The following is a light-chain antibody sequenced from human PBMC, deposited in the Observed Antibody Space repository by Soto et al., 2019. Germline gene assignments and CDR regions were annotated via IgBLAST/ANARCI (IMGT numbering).Light chain of an antibody. CDR2: SAS. CDR1: QNLGTLY. CDR3: QQFHISRT. Sequence: EIVLTQSPGTLSLSPGERGTLSCRASQNLGTLYLAWFQQKSGQAPRLLIYSASRRATGIPDRFSGSGSGTDFTLTITGLEPEDFAVYYCQQFHISRTFGQGTKVDIK. V-gene: IGKV3-20*01. J-gene: IGKJ1*01.